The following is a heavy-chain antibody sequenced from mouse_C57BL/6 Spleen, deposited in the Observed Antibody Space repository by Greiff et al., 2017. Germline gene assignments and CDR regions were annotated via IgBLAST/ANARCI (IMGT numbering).Heavy chain of an antibody. CDR1: GYAFSSSW. V-gene: IGHV1-82*01. J-gene: IGHJ2*01. Sequence: QVQLPQSGPELVKPGASVTISCKASGYAFSSSWMNWMQQRPGKGLEWIGRIYPGDGDTNYNGKFKGKATLTADKSSSTAYMQLSSLTSEDSAVYFCARYDNFDYWGQGTTLTVSS. CDR3: ARYDNFDY. CDR2: IYPGDGDT. D-gene: IGHD2-12*01.